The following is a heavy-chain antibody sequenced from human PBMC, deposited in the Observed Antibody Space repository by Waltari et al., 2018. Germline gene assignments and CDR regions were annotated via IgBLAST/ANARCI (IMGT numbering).Heavy chain of an antibody. CDR3: ARALGSVDY. V-gene: IGHV3-48*03. Sequence: EVQLVESGGGLVQPGGSLRPSFAASGFPSSRYEMNWVRQAPGKGLEWVSYISSSGSTIYYADSVKGRFTISRDNAKNSLYLQMNSLRAEDTAVYYCARALGSVDYWGQGTLVTVSS. CDR1: GFPSSRYE. J-gene: IGHJ4*02. D-gene: IGHD3-10*01. CDR2: ISSSGSTI.